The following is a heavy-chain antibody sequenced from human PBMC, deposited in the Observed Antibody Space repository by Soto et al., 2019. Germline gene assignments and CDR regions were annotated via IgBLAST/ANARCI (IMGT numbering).Heavy chain of an antibody. CDR2: IHHSGRT. Sequence: SETLSLTCTVSGGSISTYYWNWIRQTPGKGLEWIGYIHHSGRTNYNPSLRSRVTISVDTSKNQFSLKLTSVTAADSAIYYFARTFHHSVVTTPSPFHPWGQGGLVT. D-gene: IGHD3-3*02. J-gene: IGHJ1*01. CDR3: ARTFHHSVVTTPSPFHP. CDR1: GGSISTYY. V-gene: IGHV4-59*01.